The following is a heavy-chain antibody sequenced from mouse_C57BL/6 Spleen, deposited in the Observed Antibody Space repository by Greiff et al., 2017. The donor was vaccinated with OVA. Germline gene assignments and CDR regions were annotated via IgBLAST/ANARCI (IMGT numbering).Heavy chain of an antibody. CDR3: ARWDGYDY. CDR2: IDPSDSYT. Sequence: QVQLKQPGAELVKPGASVKLSCKASGYTFTSYWMQWVKQRPGQGLEWIGEIDPSDSYTNYNQKFKGKATLTVDTSSSTAYMQLSSLTSEDSAVYYCARWDGYDYWGQGTTLTVSS. V-gene: IGHV1-50*01. CDR1: GYTFTSYW. J-gene: IGHJ2*01. D-gene: IGHD2-3*01.